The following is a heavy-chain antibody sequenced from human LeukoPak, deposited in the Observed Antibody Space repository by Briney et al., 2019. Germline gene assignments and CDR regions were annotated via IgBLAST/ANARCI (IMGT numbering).Heavy chain of an antibody. CDR3: AKSDWFDP. J-gene: IGHJ5*02. Sequence: GGSLRLSCAASGFTFSSYSMNWVRQAPGKGLEWVSSISSSSSYIYYADSVKGRFTASRDNAANTLYLQLNSLRVEDTAVYYCAKSDWFDPWGQGTLVTVSS. CDR2: ISSSSSYI. CDR1: GFTFSSYS. V-gene: IGHV3-21*01.